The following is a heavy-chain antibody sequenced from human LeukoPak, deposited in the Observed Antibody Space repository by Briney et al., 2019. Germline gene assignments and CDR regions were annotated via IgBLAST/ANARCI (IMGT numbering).Heavy chain of an antibody. Sequence: SETLSLTCTVSGGSIGSSSYYWGWIRQPPGKGLEWIGSIYYSGSTYYNPSLKSRVTISIDTSKKQFSLKLSSVTAADTAVYYCARDLRGYGDYLFDYWGQGTLVTVSS. CDR1: GGSIGSSSYY. V-gene: IGHV4-39*07. CDR2: IYYSGST. CDR3: ARDLRGYGDYLFDY. J-gene: IGHJ4*02. D-gene: IGHD4-17*01.